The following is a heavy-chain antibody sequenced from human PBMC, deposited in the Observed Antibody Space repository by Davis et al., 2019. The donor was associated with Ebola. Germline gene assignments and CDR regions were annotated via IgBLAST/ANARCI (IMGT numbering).Heavy chain of an antibody. J-gene: IGHJ6*02. D-gene: IGHD4-17*01. CDR3: ARPNTVNYYYGMDV. CDR1: GFTFSSYA. V-gene: IGHV3-30-3*01. CDR2: ISYDGSNK. Sequence: PGGSLRLSCAASGFTFSSYAMHWVRQAPGKGLEWVAVISYDGSNKYYADSVKGRFTISRDNSKNTLYLQMNSLRAEDTAVYYCARPNTVNYYYGMDVWGQGTTVTVSS.